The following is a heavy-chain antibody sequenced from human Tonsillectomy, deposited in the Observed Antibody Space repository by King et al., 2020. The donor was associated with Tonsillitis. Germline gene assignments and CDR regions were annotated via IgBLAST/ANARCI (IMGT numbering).Heavy chain of an antibody. J-gene: IGHJ4*02. CDR1: GFTFSIHW. V-gene: IGHV3-7*03. D-gene: IGHD3-10*01. Sequence: VQLVESGGGLVQPEGSLRLSCAASGFTFSIHWMSWVRQAPGKGLEWVANIKPDGSDRNYVDSVKGRFTISIDNAKNSLYLQMNSLRVEDTAVYYCARELSWSGRDSWGQGTLVIVSS. CDR3: ARELSWSGRDS. CDR2: IKPDGSDR.